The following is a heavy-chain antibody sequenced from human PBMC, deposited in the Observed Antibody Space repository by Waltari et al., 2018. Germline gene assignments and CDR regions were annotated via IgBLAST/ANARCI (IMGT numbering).Heavy chain of an antibody. CDR2: INHSGST. J-gene: IGHJ5*02. Sequence: QVQLQQWGAGLLKPSEILSLPCAVYGGSFSGYYWSWSRQPPGKGLEWIGEINHSGSTNYNPSLKSRVTISVDTSKNQFSLKLSSVTAADTAVYYCARRPAAVAGTHWFDPWGQGTLVTVSS. D-gene: IGHD6-19*01. CDR1: GGSFSGYY. CDR3: ARRPAAVAGTHWFDP. V-gene: IGHV4-34*01.